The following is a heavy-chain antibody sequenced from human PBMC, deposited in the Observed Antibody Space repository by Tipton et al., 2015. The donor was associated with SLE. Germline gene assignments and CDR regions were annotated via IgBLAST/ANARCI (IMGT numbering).Heavy chain of an antibody. CDR1: DYSINSNYF. Sequence: TLSLTCAASDYSINSNYFWGWVRQPPGKGLEWIGSIYHSGSTYYNPSVKSRVTMSIDTSKNQFSLRLTSLTAADTAVYYCVRGRVYGGNLGWFDPWGQGTLVTVSS. CDR2: IYHSGST. J-gene: IGHJ5*02. D-gene: IGHD4-23*01. CDR3: VRGRVYGGNLGWFDP. V-gene: IGHV4-38-2*01.